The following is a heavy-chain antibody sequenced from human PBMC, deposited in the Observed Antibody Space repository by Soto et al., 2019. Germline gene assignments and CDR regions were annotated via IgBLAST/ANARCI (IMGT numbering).Heavy chain of an antibody. D-gene: IGHD3-10*01. Sequence: QVQLVQSGAEVKKPGASVKDSCTGSGYTFRSYDIHWVRQATGQGLEWMGWVNPNTGNTGYAQKFQGRVTMTRDMSKSSAYMEVNSLTSEDTAIYYCARAYGAGAFDFWGQGTLVSVSS. CDR2: VNPNTGNT. J-gene: IGHJ5*01. CDR3: ARAYGAGAFDF. V-gene: IGHV1-8*01. CDR1: GYTFRSYD.